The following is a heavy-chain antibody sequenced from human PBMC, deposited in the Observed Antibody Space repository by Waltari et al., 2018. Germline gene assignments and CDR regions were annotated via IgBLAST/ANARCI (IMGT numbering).Heavy chain of an antibody. CDR1: GDSLNNYH. Sequence: QVHLQESGPGLVKPSETLSLTCTVSGDSLNNYHLYWFRQPAGKTLEWIGRIYTSGSTSYNPSLNSRVTISLDKSQNQCSLRLTSVTAADTAVYYCARGVVTAPLHLDHWGQGTLVTVSS. CDR2: IYTSGST. D-gene: IGHD2-21*02. J-gene: IGHJ4*02. CDR3: ARGVVTAPLHLDH. V-gene: IGHV4-4*07.